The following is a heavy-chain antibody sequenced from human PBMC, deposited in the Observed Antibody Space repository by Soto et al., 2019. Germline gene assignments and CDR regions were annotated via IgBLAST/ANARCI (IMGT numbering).Heavy chain of an antibody. CDR2: IIPILDVT. V-gene: IGHV1-69*02. J-gene: IGHJ6*02. D-gene: IGHD1-26*01. CDR3: AGSWETAGMDV. Sequence: QVQLVQSGAEVKKPGSSVKVSCKVSGGTFRSHTISWVRQAPGQGLEWMGRIIPILDVTNYAQKFQGRVTITADRSTYTAYMELSRLTSDDTAVYYCAGSWETAGMDVGGQGTTGTVSS. CDR1: GGTFRSHT.